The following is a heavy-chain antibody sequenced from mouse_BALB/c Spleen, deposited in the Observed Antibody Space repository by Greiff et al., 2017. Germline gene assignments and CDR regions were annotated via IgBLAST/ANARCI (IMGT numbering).Heavy chain of an antibody. V-gene: IGHV3-8*02. CDR2: ISYSGST. D-gene: IGHD1-1*01. J-gene: IGHJ4*01. CDR1: GDSITSGY. CDR3: ARYNGSSYGDYYAMDY. Sequence: EVQLQQSGPSLVKPSQTLSLTCSVTGDSITSGYWNWIRKFPGNKLEYMGYISYSGSTYYNPSLKSRISITRDTSKNQYYLQLNSVTTEDTATYYCARYNGSSYGDYYAMDYWGQGTSVTVSS.